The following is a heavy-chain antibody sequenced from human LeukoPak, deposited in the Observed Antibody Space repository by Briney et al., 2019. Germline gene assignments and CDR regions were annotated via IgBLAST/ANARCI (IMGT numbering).Heavy chain of an antibody. Sequence: SETLSLTCTVSGASISSYYYNWIRQTAGRGLEWIGRLYISGSTDYNPSLKSRVTISVDTSNNQFSLNLNSVTAADTAVYFCAGDISGSIYFDYWGQGVLVTVSS. CDR1: GASISSYY. V-gene: IGHV4-4*07. CDR3: AGDISGSIYFDY. J-gene: IGHJ4*02. D-gene: IGHD3-10*01. CDR2: LYISGST.